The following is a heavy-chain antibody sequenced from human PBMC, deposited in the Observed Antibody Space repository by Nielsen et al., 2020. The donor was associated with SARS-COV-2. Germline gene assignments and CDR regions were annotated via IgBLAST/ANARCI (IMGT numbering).Heavy chain of an antibody. CDR1: GFTFSNYW. J-gene: IGHJ4*02. D-gene: IGHD3-10*01. Sequence: GESLKISCAASGFTFSNYWMSWDRQAPGKGLEWVANIKQDGSEKYYVDSVKGRFTISRDNAKNSLYLQMNSLRAEDTAVYYCARVGTEWFGDLLGFDYWGQGTLVTVSS. CDR2: IKQDGSEK. CDR3: ARVGTEWFGDLLGFDY. V-gene: IGHV3-7*03.